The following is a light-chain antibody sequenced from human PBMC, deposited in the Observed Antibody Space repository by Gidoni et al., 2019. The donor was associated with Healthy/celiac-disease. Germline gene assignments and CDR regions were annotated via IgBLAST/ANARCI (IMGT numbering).Light chain of an antibody. J-gene: IGKJ4*01. Sequence: DIQMTQSPSSVSASVGDNVTITCRPSQGISSWLAWYQQKQGKAPQLLYYAASSLQSGVPSRFSGGGSGTDIPITISRLQPEDFATYYCQQANSFPLTFGGGTKVEIK. CDR2: AAS. CDR3: QQANSFPLT. CDR1: QGISSW. V-gene: IGKV1-12*01.